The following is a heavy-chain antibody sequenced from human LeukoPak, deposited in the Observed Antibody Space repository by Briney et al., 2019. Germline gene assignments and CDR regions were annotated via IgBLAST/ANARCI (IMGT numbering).Heavy chain of an antibody. CDR1: GFTFSSYA. J-gene: IGHJ4*02. D-gene: IGHD3-16*02. CDR2: SYNDGST. CDR3: ARVWELSYDY. Sequence: GGSLRLSCAASGFTFSSYAMSWVRQAPGKGLEWVSVSYNDGSTYYADTVKGRFTISRDNSKNTVDLLVNSLRAEDTAVYYCARVWELSYDYWGQGTLVTVSS. V-gene: IGHV3-23*01.